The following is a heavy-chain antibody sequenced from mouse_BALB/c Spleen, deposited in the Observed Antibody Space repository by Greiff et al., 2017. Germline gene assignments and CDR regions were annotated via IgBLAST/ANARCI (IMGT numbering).Heavy chain of an antibody. D-gene: IGHD2-1*01. V-gene: IGHV1-80*01. CDR1: GYAFSSYW. CDR2: IYPGDGDT. Sequence: QVQLQQSGAELVRPGSSVKISCKASGYAFSSYWMNWVKQRPGQGLEWIGQIYPGDGDTNYNGKFKGKATLTAAKSSSTAYMQLSSLTSEDSAVYFYASYYGNSLYAMDYWGQGTSVTVSA. J-gene: IGHJ4*01. CDR3: ASYYGNSLYAMDY.